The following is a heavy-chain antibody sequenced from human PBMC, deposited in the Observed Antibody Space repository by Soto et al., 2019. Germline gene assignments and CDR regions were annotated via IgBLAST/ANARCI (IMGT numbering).Heavy chain of an antibody. J-gene: IGHJ5*02. Sequence: PGESLRLSCAASGFTFSGYAMSWVRQAPGKGLEWVSAISGSGGSTYYADSVKGRFTISRDNSKNTLYLQMNSLRAEDTAVYYCAKDVSIFGVDLNWFDPWGQGTLVTVSS. D-gene: IGHD3-3*01. CDR2: ISGSGGST. CDR3: AKDVSIFGVDLNWFDP. V-gene: IGHV3-23*01. CDR1: GFTFSGYA.